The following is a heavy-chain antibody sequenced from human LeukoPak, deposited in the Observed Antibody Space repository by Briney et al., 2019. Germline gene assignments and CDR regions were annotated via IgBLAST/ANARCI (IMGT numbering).Heavy chain of an antibody. CDR2: IYHSGST. V-gene: IGHV4-38-2*02. CDR3: ARQVFRYYGSGNGWFDP. J-gene: IGHJ5*02. CDR1: GYSISSGYY. D-gene: IGHD3-10*01. Sequence: PSETLSLTCTVSGYSISSGYYWGWIRQPPGQGLEWIGSIYHSGSTYYNPSLKSRVTISVDTSKNQFSLKLSSVTAADTAVYYCARQVFRYYGSGNGWFDPWGQGTLVTVSS.